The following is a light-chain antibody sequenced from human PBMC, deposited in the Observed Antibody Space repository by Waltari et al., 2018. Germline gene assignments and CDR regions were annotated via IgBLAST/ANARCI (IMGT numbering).Light chain of an antibody. J-gene: IGLJ3*02. CDR2: HKPDSGT. Sequence: QAVLTQPASLSASPGASASLTCTLRSDINVGTYKIYWSQQRPGSPPQFLVKHKPDSGTQLGSGVPSRVSGSKNTSANAGILLISGLQSEDEADYYCMILYNNAVVFGGGTKVTVL. V-gene: IGLV5-45*01. CDR3: MILYNNAVV. CDR1: SDINVGTYK.